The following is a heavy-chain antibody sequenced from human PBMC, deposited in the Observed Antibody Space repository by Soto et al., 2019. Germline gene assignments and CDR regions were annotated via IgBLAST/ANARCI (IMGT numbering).Heavy chain of an antibody. Sequence: GASVKVSCKASGGTFSSYAISCVRQAPGQGLEWMGGIIPIFGTANYAQKFQGRVTITADKSTSTAYMELSSLRSEDTAVYYCARDLFKVVVTASLYYYYYGMDVWGQGTTVTVSS. D-gene: IGHD2-21*02. CDR2: IIPIFGTA. V-gene: IGHV1-69*06. J-gene: IGHJ6*02. CDR1: GGTFSSYA. CDR3: ARDLFKVVVTASLYYYYYGMDV.